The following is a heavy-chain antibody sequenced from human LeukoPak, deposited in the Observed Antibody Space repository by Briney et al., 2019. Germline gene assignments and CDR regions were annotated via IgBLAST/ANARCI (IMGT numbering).Heavy chain of an antibody. CDR3: ARWIGGFDY. J-gene: IGHJ4*02. CDR2: INHNGSEI. V-gene: IGHV3-7*01. Sequence: PGGSLRLSCAASGFTFSGYWMNWVRRTPGKGLEWVANINHNGSEIYSVEGRFTISRDNAKNSLFLQMNSLRVEDTGVYYCARWIGGFDYRGQGALVTVSS. D-gene: IGHD3-10*01. CDR1: GFTFSGYW.